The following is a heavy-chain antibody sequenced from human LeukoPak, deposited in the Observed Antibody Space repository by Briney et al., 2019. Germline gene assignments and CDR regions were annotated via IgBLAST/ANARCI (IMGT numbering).Heavy chain of an antibody. D-gene: IGHD3-22*01. J-gene: IGHJ4*02. V-gene: IGHV3-33*01. Sequence: HPGGSLRLSCAASGFTFSSYGMHWVRQAPGKGLEWVAVIWYDGSNKYYADSVKGRFTISRDNSKNTLYLQMNSLRAEDTAVYYCAREYYYDSSGYSNPLGYWGQGTLVTVSS. CDR1: GFTFSSYG. CDR3: AREYYYDSSGYSNPLGY. CDR2: IWYDGSNK.